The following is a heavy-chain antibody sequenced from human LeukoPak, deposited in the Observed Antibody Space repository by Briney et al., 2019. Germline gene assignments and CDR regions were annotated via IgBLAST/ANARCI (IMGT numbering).Heavy chain of an antibody. J-gene: IGHJ4*02. D-gene: IGHD4-17*01. CDR3: ARSATVTTGYFDY. Sequence: PSETLSLTCSVSGGSISSSGHYWGWIRQSPEKGLDLIGSIYSNGNTYYNPSVKSRVTISVDTSNNQFSLKLTSVTAAEPAVYYCARSATVTTGYFDYWGQGALVTVSS. CDR2: IYSNGNT. CDR1: GGSISSSGHY. V-gene: IGHV4-39*07.